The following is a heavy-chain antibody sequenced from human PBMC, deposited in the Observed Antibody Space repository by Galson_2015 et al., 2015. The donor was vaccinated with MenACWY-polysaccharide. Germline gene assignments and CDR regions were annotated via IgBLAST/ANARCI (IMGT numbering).Heavy chain of an antibody. CDR1: GFTFSRYG. CDR2: ISDTGGTT. CDR3: ASRGASHY. J-gene: IGHJ4*02. D-gene: IGHD3-10*01. V-gene: IGHV3-23*01. Sequence: SLRLSCAVSGFTFSRYGMYRVRQAPGKGLEWVSVISDTGGTTYYIDSVKGRFTISRDNSKNMLYMQMNSLRVEDTAVYYCASRGASHYWGPGTLITVSS.